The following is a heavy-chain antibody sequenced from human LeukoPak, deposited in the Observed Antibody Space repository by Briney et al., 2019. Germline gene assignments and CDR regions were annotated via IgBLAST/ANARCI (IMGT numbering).Heavy chain of an antibody. CDR2: INHSGST. J-gene: IGHJ4*02. CDR3: ARGAFFRWSGMTTVTRMPGPKNYFDY. CDR1: GGSFSGYY. D-gene: IGHD4-17*01. Sequence: SETLSLTCAVYGGSFSGYYWSWIRQPPGKGLEWIGEINHSGSTNYNPSLKSRVTISVDTSKNQFSLKLSSVTAADTAVYYCARGAFFRWSGMTTVTRMPGPKNYFDYWGQGTLVTVSS. V-gene: IGHV4-34*01.